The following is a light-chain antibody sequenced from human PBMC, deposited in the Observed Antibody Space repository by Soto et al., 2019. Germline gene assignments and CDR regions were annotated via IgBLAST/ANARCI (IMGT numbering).Light chain of an antibody. CDR2: AAS. V-gene: IGKV3-20*01. CDR3: QLYGSSHMFS. Sequence: EIVLTQSPGTLSLSPGERATLSCRASQSISSSYLAWYQQKPGQAPRLLIYAASSMATDIPDRFSGSGSGTDVTLTISRLEPEDFAVYYCQLYGSSHMFSFGQGTKLEIK. CDR1: QSISSSY. J-gene: IGKJ2*01.